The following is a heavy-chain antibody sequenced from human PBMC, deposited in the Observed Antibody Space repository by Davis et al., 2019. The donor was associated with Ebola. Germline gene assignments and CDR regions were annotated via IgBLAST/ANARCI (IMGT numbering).Heavy chain of an antibody. D-gene: IGHD6-13*01. V-gene: IGHV3-7*01. CDR3: ARDFWYSPD. CDR2: IKQDGSEK. J-gene: IGHJ4*02. Sequence: GESLKISCAVSGFTFSSYWMSWVRQAPGKGLEWVANIKQDGSEKYYVDSVKGRFTISRDNAKNSLYLQMNSLRAEDTAVYYCARDFWYSPDWGQGTLVTVSS. CDR1: GFTFSSYW.